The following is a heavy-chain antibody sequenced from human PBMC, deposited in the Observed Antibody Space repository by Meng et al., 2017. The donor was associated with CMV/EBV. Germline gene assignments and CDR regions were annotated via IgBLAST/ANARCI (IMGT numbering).Heavy chain of an antibody. CDR3: ARLYGYCDY. CDR2: IYHSGGT. Sequence: GSLRLSCTVSGYSISSGYYWGWIRQPPGKGLEWIGSIYHSGGTYYNPSLKGRVTISVDTSKNQFSLKLSSVTAADTAVYYCARLYGYCDYWGQGTLVTVSS. V-gene: IGHV4-38-2*02. D-gene: IGHD5/OR15-5a*01. CDR1: GYSISSGYY. J-gene: IGHJ4*02.